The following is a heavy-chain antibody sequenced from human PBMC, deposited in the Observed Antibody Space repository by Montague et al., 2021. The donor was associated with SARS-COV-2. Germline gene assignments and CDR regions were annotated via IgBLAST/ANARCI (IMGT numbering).Heavy chain of an antibody. D-gene: IGHD3-3*01. Sequence: SETLSLTCAVYGGSFSGYYWSRIRQSPGKGLEWIGEINHSGSTNHNPSLQSRVTISVDKSKNQFSLTLRFLTAADTAVYYCARGADYDFWSGFLRYKWFGPWGQGTPVIVSS. CDR1: GGSFSGYY. V-gene: IGHV4-34*01. CDR2: INHSGST. J-gene: IGHJ5*02. CDR3: ARGADYDFWSGFLRYKWFGP.